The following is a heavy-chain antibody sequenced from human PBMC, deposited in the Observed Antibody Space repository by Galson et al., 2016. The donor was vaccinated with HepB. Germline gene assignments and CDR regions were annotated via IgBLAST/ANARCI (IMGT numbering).Heavy chain of an antibody. V-gene: IGHV3-53*01. CDR2: LYGRGDA. J-gene: IGHJ4*02. D-gene: IGHD2-8*01. Sequence: SLRLSCAVSGFTVSANYMTWVRQTPGKGLEWVSVLYGRGDAYYADSVKGRFTISRDNSKNTLYLQMNSLRAEDTALYYCAKVLADMVPYDDFDYWGQGTLVTVSS. CDR3: AKVLADMVPYDDFDY. CDR1: GFTVSANY.